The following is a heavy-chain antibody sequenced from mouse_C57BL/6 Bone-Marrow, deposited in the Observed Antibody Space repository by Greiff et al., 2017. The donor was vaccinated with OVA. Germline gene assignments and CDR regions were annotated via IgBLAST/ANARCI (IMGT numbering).Heavy chain of an antibody. J-gene: IGHJ3*01. D-gene: IGHD1-1*01. CDR3: AREALRGFFAY. V-gene: IGHV3-6*01. CDR2: ISYDGSN. Sequence: EVQLQESGPGLVKPSQSLSLTCSVTGYSITSGYYWNWIRQFPGNKLEWMGYISYDGSNNYNPSLKNRISITRDTSKNQFFLKLNSVTTEDTATYYCAREALRGFFAYWGQGTLVTVSA. CDR1: GYSITSGYY.